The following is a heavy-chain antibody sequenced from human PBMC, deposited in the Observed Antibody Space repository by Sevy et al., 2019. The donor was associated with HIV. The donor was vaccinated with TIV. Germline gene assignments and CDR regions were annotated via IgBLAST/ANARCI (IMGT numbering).Heavy chain of an antibody. J-gene: IGHJ6*02. CDR3: TTLTTVTPYYYYYGMDV. CDR2: IKSKTDGGTT. D-gene: IGHD4-17*01. Sequence: GGSLRLSRAASGFTFSNAWMSWVRQAPGKGLEWVGRIKSKTDGGTTDYAAPVKGRFTISRDDSKNTLYLQMNSLKTEDTAVYYCTTLTTVTPYYYYYGMDVWGQGTTVTVSS. V-gene: IGHV3-15*01. CDR1: GFTFSNAW.